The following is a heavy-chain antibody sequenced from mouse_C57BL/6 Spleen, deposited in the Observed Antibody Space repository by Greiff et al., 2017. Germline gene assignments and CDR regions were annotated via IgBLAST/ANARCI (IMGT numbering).Heavy chain of an antibody. J-gene: IGHJ2*01. D-gene: IGHD4-1*01. Sequence: QVQLKESGAELVRPGSSVKLSCKASGYTFTSYWMHWVKQRTIQGLEWIGNIDPSDSATQYNQKFKDKATLTVDKYSSTAYLKLSSLTSEDSAVYYCARAVTGPSCDYWGQGTTLTVSS. CDR2: IDPSDSAT. CDR3: ARAVTGPSCDY. CDR1: GYTFTSYW. V-gene: IGHV1-52*01.